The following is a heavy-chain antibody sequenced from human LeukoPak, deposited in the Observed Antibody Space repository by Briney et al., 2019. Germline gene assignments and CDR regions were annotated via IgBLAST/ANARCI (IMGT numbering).Heavy chain of an antibody. CDR3: AKDVYIWGSPFDAFDI. CDR2: IKQDGSEK. D-gene: IGHD3-16*01. V-gene: IGHV3-7*03. CDR1: GFTFSSYW. J-gene: IGHJ3*02. Sequence: GGSLRLSCAASGFTFSSYWMSWVRQAPGKGLEWVANIKQDGSEKYYVDSVKGRFTISRDNAKNSLYLQMNSLRAEDTAVYYCAKDVYIWGSPFDAFDIWGQGTMVTVSS.